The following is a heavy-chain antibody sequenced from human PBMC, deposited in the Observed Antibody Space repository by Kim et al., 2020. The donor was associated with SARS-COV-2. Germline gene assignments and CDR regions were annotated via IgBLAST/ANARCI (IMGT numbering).Heavy chain of an antibody. CDR3: ARGGTFSVTIFGVVIICPLMDV. J-gene: IGHJ6*02. V-gene: IGHV4-34*01. CDR2: INHSGST. CDR1: GGSFSGYY. D-gene: IGHD3-3*01. Sequence: SETLSLTCAVYGGSFSGYYWSWIRQPPGKGLEWIGEINHSGSTNYNPSLKSRVTISVDTSKNQFSLKLSSVTAADTAVYYCARGGTFSVTIFGVVIICPLMDVWGQGTPVTVSS.